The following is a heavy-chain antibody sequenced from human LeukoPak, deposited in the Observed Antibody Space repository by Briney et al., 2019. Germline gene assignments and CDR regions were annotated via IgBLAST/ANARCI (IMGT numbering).Heavy chain of an antibody. Sequence: PGGSLRLSCAAPGFTFSSYGMHWVRQAPGKGLEWVAFLRYDGSNKYYADSVKGRFTISGDNSKNTLYLQMNSLRVEDTAVYYCAKSQDYHDFWSGYFDYWGQGTLVTVSS. CDR3: AKSQDYHDFWSGYFDY. CDR2: LRYDGSNK. CDR1: GFTFSSYG. D-gene: IGHD3-3*01. V-gene: IGHV3-30*02. J-gene: IGHJ4*02.